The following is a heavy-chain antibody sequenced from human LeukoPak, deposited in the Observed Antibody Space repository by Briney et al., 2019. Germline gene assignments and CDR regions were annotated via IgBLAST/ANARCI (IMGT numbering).Heavy chain of an antibody. CDR3: ATHMTTDWFDP. Sequence: PSETLSLTCTVSGYSISSGYYWGWIRQPPGKGLEWIGSIYHSGSTYYNPSLKSRVTISVDTSKNQFSLKLSSVTAADTAVYYCATHMTTDWFDPWGQGTLVTVSS. V-gene: IGHV4-38-2*02. J-gene: IGHJ5*02. D-gene: IGHD4-17*01. CDR2: IYHSGST. CDR1: GYSISSGYY.